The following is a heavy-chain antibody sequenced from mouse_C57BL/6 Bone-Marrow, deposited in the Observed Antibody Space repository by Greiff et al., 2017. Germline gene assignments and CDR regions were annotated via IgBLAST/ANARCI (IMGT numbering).Heavy chain of an antibody. CDR2: ISDGGSYT. Sequence: EVMLVESGGGLVKPGGSLKLSCAASGFTFSSYAMSWVRQTPEKRLEWVATISDGGSYTYYPDNVKGRFTIFRDNAKNNLYLQMSHLKSEDTAMYYCARDPMGWPNFDYWGQGTTLTGSS. CDR1: GFTFSSYA. J-gene: IGHJ2*01. D-gene: IGHD1-1*02. CDR3: ARDPMGWPNFDY. V-gene: IGHV5-4*01.